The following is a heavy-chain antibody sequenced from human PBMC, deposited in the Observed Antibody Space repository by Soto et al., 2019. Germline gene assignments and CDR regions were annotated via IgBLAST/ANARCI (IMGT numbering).Heavy chain of an antibody. J-gene: IGHJ4*02. CDR2: IYYSGST. D-gene: IGHD4-17*01. Sequence: PSETLSLTCTVSGGSISSGDYYWSWIRQPPGKGLEWIGYIYYSGSTYYNPSLKSRVTISVDTSKNQFSLKLSSVTAADTAVYYCARGSSVTTFDYWGQGTLVTVSS. CDR3: ARGSSVTTFDY. V-gene: IGHV4-30-4*01. CDR1: GGSISSGDYY.